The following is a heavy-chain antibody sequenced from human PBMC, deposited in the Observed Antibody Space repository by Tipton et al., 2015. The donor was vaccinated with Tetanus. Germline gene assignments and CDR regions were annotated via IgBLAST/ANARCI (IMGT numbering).Heavy chain of an antibody. V-gene: IGHV4-39*07. D-gene: IGHD6-6*01. Sequence: TLSLTCIVSGGSMSGSGHYGAWVRQSPGKGLEWIGSISYSGRTYYSPSLKSRVTMSVDTSKNQFSLKMNSVTAADTAVYYCARDQGGGRVVRLNWFDPWGQGTLVTVSS. CDR1: GGSMSGSGHY. J-gene: IGHJ5*02. CDR3: ARDQGGGRVVRLNWFDP. CDR2: ISYSGRT.